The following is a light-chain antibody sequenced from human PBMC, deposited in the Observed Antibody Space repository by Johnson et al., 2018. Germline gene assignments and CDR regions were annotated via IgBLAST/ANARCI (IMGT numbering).Light chain of an antibody. J-gene: IGLJ1*01. CDR1: SSNIGNNY. Sequence: QSVLTQPPSVSAAPGQKVTISCSGSSSNIGNNYVSWYQQLPGTAPKLLIYENYKRPSGNSARSSGSKSGTSATMGITGLQTGEEADYYCGTWDSSLSAGNVFGTGTKVTVL. V-gene: IGLV1-51*02. CDR3: GTWDSSLSAGNV. CDR2: ENY.